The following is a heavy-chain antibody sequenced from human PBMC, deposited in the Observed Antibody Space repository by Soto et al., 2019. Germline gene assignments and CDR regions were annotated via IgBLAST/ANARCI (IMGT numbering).Heavy chain of an antibody. D-gene: IGHD1-1*01. CDR1: GFTFNTYG. V-gene: IGHV3-33*01. J-gene: IGHJ4*02. CDR3: ARIQLDTIMALDC. Sequence: GGSLRLSCAASGFTFNTYGFHWVRQAPGKGREWVSVIWSDGNNKYYADSVKGRFTISIDSSKNTLYLQMNSLRVEDTSVYYCARIQLDTIMALDCWGQGTLVTVSS. CDR2: IWSDGNNK.